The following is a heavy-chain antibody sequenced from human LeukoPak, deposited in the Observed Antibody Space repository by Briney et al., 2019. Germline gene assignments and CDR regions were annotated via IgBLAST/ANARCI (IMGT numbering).Heavy chain of an antibody. J-gene: IGHJ6*03. CDR1: GFTFSNSG. CDR2: ISGSGGRT. Sequence: PGGSLRLSCAASGFTFSNSGMSWVRQAPGKGLEWVSEISGSGGRTYFPDSVKGRFTISRDNSKNTLYPQMTSLRAEDTALYYCAKEMRNFGTYYYYMDVWGKGTTVTISS. CDR3: AKEMRNFGTYYYYMDV. D-gene: IGHD3-10*01. V-gene: IGHV3-23*01.